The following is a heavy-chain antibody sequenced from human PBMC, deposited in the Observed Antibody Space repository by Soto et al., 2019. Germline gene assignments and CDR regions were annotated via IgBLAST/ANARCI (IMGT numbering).Heavy chain of an antibody. J-gene: IGHJ5*02. CDR3: ARQIDEWLRFNWFDP. D-gene: IGHD5-12*01. CDR1: GGSISSYY. V-gene: IGHV4-59*08. Sequence: SETLSLTCTVSGGSISSYYWSWIRQPPGKGLEWIGYIYYSGSTNYNPSLKSRVTISVDTSKNQFSLKLSSVTAADTAVYYCARQIDEWLRFNWFDPWGQGTLVTVSS. CDR2: IYYSGST.